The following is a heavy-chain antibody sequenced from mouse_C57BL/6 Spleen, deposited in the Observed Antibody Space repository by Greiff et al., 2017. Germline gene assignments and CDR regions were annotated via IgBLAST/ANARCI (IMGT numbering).Heavy chain of an antibody. V-gene: IGHV1-82*01. CDR2: IYPGDGDT. Sequence: ESGPELVKPGASVKISCKASGYAFSSSWMNWVKQRPGKGLEWIGRIYPGDGDTNYNGKFKGKATLTADKSSSTAYMQLSSLTSEDSAVYFCARKDSSGYTDYWGQGTTLTVSS. D-gene: IGHD3-2*02. J-gene: IGHJ2*01. CDR1: GYAFSSSW. CDR3: ARKDSSGYTDY.